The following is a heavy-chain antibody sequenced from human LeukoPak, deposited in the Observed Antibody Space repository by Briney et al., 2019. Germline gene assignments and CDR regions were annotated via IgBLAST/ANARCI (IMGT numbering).Heavy chain of an antibody. CDR3: ARMVRGGYYYMDV. V-gene: IGHV3-20*04. CDR1: GSPFDDYG. Sequence: PGGSLRLSCAAAGSPFDDYGMRWVRRATGKGLEWVSGINWNGGSTGYADSVKGRFTISRDNAKNSLYLQMNSLRAEDTALYYCARMVRGGYYYMDVWGKGTTVTVSS. D-gene: IGHD3-10*01. CDR2: INWNGGST. J-gene: IGHJ6*03.